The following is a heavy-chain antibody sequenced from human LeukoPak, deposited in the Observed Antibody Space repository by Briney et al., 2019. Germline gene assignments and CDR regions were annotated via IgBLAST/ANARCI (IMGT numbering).Heavy chain of an antibody. J-gene: IGHJ4*02. D-gene: IGHD2-15*01. V-gene: IGHV3-48*01. CDR2: ISSSNTRT. Sequence: GGSLRLSCTASGFTLSTYSLNWVRQAPGKGLEWISYISSSNTRTYYADSVKGRFTISRDSAKNSLYLQMNSLRAEDTAVYYCARDPNYCSGRSCYYFDYWGQGTLVTVSS. CDR1: GFTLSTYS. CDR3: ARDPNYCSGRSCYYFDY.